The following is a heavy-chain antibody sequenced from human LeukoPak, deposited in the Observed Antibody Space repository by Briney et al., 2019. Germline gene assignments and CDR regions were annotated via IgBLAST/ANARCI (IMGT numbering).Heavy chain of an antibody. CDR2: ISYDGSNK. V-gene: IGHV3-30-3*01. J-gene: IGHJ4*02. D-gene: IGHD4-23*01. Sequence: GRSLRLSCAASGFTFSSYAMHWVRQAPGKGLEWVAVISYDGSNKYYADSVKGRFTISRDNSKNTLYLQMNSLRAEDTAVYYCARDLDGGNSGVYYFDYWGQGTLVTVSS. CDR3: ARDLDGGNSGVYYFDY. CDR1: GFTFSSYA.